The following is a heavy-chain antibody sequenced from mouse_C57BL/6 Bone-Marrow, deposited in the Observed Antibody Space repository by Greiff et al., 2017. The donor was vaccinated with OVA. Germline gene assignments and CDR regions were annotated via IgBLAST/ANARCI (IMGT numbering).Heavy chain of an antibody. CDR1: GYAFTNYL. Sequence: QVQLQQSGAELVRPGTSVKVSCKASGYAFTNYLIEWVKQRPGQGLEWIGVINPGSGGTNYKEKFKGKATLTADKSSSTAYMQLSSLTSEDSAVYFCARSLSTVVATKDAMDYWGQGTSVTVSS. CDR3: ARSLSTVVATKDAMDY. J-gene: IGHJ4*01. CDR2: INPGSGGT. D-gene: IGHD1-1*01. V-gene: IGHV1-54*01.